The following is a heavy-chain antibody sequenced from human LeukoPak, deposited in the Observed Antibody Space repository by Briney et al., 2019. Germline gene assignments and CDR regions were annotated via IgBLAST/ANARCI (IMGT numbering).Heavy chain of an antibody. CDR2: IYDSGIT. CDR3: ARDPSASKGYFQD. CDR1: GXSISSYY. J-gene: IGHJ1*01. V-gene: IGHV4-59*01. Sequence: PSETLSLTCTVSGXSISSYYWTWIRQSPGKGLEWIGYIYDSGITNYNPSLKSRVTISVDTSKDQFSLKLSSVTAADSAVYYCARDPSASKGYFQDWGQGTLVTVSP.